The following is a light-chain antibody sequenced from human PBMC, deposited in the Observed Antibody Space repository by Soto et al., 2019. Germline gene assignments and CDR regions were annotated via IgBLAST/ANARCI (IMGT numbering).Light chain of an antibody. J-gene: IGKJ3*01. CDR3: QEYSKWPLFT. V-gene: IGKV3-15*01. CDR2: GAS. Sequence: EIVVTQSPGILSVSPGERATLSCRASQSVSRILTWYQQKPGQAPTLLIYGASTRATGIPARFTGSGSGTEFTLTISSLQSEDFAVYYCQEYSKWPLFTFGPGTKVDIK. CDR1: QSVSRI.